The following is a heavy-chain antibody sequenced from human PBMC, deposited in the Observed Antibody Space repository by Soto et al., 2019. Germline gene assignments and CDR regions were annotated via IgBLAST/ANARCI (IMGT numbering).Heavy chain of an antibody. J-gene: IGHJ6*02. CDR2: IYYGGNS. V-gene: IGHV4-31*03. Sequence: SETLSLTCTVSGGSISSGDHYWSWIRQHPGKGLEWIGFIYYGGNSYYKPPLTSRLTISVDTSKNQFSPRLSSVTAADTAVYYCARVRYDYGSGSYGMDVWGRGTTVTVSS. D-gene: IGHD3-10*01. CDR1: GGSISSGDHY. CDR3: ARVRYDYGSGSYGMDV.